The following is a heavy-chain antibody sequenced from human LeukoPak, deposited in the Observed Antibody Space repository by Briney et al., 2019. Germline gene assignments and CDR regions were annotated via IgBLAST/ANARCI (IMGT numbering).Heavy chain of an antibody. D-gene: IGHD5-18*01. CDR1: GGSISPYY. J-gene: IGHJ4*02. CDR3: ARGLLTGGYDN. V-gene: IGHV4-59*01. CDR2: IYYTGST. Sequence: KPSETLSLTCTVSGGSISPYYWSWIRQPPGKGLEWIGYIYYTGSTDYNPSLKSPVTISVDTSKNQFSLELRSMTAADTAVYYCARGLLTGGYDNWGQGTLVTVSS.